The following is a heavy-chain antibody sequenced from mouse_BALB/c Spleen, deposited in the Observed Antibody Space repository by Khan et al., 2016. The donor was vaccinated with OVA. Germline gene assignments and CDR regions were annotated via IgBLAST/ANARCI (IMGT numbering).Heavy chain of an antibody. CDR2: INPTSGYT. CDR1: GYTFTTYW. CDR3: TRDRTDY. J-gene: IGHJ2*01. V-gene: IGHV1-7*01. Sequence: HVQLKQSGAELAKPGASVKMSCKTSGYTFTTYWMHWVKPRLGQGLEWIGYINPTSGYTDYNEKFKDRATLSADRSSSTADMQLSSLTSEDDAVDYCTRDRTDYWGQGTTRTVSS.